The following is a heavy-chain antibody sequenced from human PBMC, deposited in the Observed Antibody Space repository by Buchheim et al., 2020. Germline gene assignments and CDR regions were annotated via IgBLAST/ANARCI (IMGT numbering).Heavy chain of an antibody. CDR1: GFTFSNYW. D-gene: IGHD3-10*01. J-gene: IGHJ1*01. CDR3: AMLDPRSPTVRRGVAAGFQL. V-gene: IGHV3-74*01. CDR2: INSDGDST. Sequence: EVQLVESGGGLVQPGGTLRLFCVASGFTFSNYWMHWVRQAPGKGLVWVSRINSDGDSTSYADSVKGRFTISRDNGKNTLYLQMNSLSADDTAKYYCAMLDPRSPTVRRGVAAGFQLWGQSTL.